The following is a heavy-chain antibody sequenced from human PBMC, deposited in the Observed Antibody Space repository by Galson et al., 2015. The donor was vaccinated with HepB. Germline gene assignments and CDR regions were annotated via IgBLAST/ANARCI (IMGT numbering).Heavy chain of an antibody. CDR1: GYTFTNYA. CDR3: ARDFYYDSSGFCDY. Sequence: SVKVSCKASGYTFTNYAISWVRQAPGQGLEWMGWINTNTGNPTYAQGFSGRFVFSLDTSVTTAYLQITSLKAEDTAVYYCARDFYYDSSGFCDYWGQGTLVTVAS. J-gene: IGHJ4*02. CDR2: INTNTGNP. V-gene: IGHV7-4-1*02. D-gene: IGHD3-22*01.